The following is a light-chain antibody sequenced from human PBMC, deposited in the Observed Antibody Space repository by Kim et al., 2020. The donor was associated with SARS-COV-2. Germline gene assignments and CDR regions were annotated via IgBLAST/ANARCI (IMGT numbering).Light chain of an antibody. CDR1: SLRSYY. J-gene: IGLJ7*01. Sequence: GQQVRITCQGDSLRSYYASWYQQKPGQAPVLVIYGKNNRPSGIPDRFSGSSSGNTASLTITGAQAEDEADYYCNSRDSSGNPLAVFGGGTQLTVL. V-gene: IGLV3-19*01. CDR3: NSRDSSGNPLAV. CDR2: GKN.